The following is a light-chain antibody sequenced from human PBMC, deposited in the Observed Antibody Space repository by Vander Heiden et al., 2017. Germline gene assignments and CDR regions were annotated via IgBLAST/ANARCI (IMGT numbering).Light chain of an antibody. CDR3: QQYNSYSPT. J-gene: IGKJ1*01. V-gene: IGKV1-5*03. CDR2: KAS. CDR1: QSISSW. Sequence: DMQMTPSPPTLSASVGDRVSITCRASQSISSWLAWYQQKPGKTPKLLIYKASSLESGVPSRFSGSGSGTEFTLTISSLQPDDFATYYCQQYNSYSPTFGQGTKVEIK.